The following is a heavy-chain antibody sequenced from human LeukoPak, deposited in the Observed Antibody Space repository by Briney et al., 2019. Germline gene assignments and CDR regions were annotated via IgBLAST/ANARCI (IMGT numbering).Heavy chain of an antibody. CDR2: IYDIGTT. J-gene: IGHJ4*02. CDR3: ARHVYNYGPYFDF. D-gene: IGHD5-18*01. V-gene: IGHV4-59*08. CDR1: GGSISSDY. Sequence: KASETLSLTCTVSGGSISSDYWSWIRQPPGKGLEWIGYIYDIGTTNYNPSLKSRVTISVDTAKNQFSLKLSSVTAADTAVYYCARHVYNYGPYFDFWGQGSLVIVSS.